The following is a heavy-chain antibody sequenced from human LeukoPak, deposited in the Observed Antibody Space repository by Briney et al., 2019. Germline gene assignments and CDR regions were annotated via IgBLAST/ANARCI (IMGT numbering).Heavy chain of an antibody. CDR2: IYTSGST. CDR3: ASFIDDSSGFYAFDI. CDR1: GGSISSYY. V-gene: IGHV4-4*07. Sequence: SETLSLTCTVSGGSISSYYWSWIRQPAGKGLEWIGRIYTSGSTNYNPSLKSRVTISVDTSKNQFSLKLSSVTAADTAVYYCASFIDDSSGFYAFDIWGQGTMVTVSS. D-gene: IGHD3-22*01. J-gene: IGHJ3*02.